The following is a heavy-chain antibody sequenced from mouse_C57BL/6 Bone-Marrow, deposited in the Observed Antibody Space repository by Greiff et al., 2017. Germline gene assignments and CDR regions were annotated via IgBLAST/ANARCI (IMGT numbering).Heavy chain of an antibody. CDR2: IYPGSGNT. CDR3: ARPGMDY. J-gene: IGHJ4*01. Sequence: QVQLQQSGAELVRPGASVKLSCKASGYTFTDYYINWVKQRPGQGLEWIARIYPGSGNTYYNEKFKGKATLTAEKSSSTAYMQLSSLTSEDSAVYFCARPGMDYWGQGTSVTVSS. V-gene: IGHV1-76*01. CDR1: GYTFTDYY.